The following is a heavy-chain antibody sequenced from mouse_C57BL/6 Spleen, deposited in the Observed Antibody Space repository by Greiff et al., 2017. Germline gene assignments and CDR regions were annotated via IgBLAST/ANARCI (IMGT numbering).Heavy chain of an antibody. D-gene: IGHD2-4*01. CDR3: ARTPLYDDDEDWYFDV. Sequence: QVQLQQPGAELVKPGASVKMSCKASGYTFTSYWITWVQQRPGQGLEWIGDIYPGSGSTNYNEKFKSKATLTVDTSSSTAYMQLSSLTSEDSAVYYCARTPLYDDDEDWYFDVWGTGTTVTVSS. CDR2: IYPGSGST. J-gene: IGHJ1*03. V-gene: IGHV1-55*01. CDR1: GYTFTSYW.